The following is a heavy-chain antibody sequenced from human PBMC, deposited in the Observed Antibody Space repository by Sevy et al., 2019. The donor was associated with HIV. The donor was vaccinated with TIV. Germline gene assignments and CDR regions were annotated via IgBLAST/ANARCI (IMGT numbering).Heavy chain of an antibody. CDR2: IYHTGNT. V-gene: IGHV4-30-2*01. CDR3: ARDGGTMTTPGSFDI. CDR1: GVSISSGAYS. J-gene: IGHJ3*02. D-gene: IGHD4-17*01. Sequence: SETLSLTCAVSGVSISSGAYSWNWIRQPPGKGLEWIGYIYHTGNTYYNPARTSRITISLDRSKTQFSLRLSSVTAAATAVYFCARDGGTMTTPGSFDIWGQGTMVTVSS.